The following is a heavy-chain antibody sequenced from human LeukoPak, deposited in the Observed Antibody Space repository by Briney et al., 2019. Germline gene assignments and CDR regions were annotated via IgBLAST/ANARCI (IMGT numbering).Heavy chain of an antibody. CDR1: GFTFSDYY. CDR2: ISSSGGTI. V-gene: IGHV3-11*01. J-gene: IGHJ4*02. CDR3: ARGESYYDFWSGYSDRFRFDY. Sequence: GGSLRLSCAASGFTFSDYYMSWIRQAPGKGLEWVSYISSSGGTIYYADSVKGRFTISRDNAKNSLYLQMNSLRAEDTAVYYCARGESYYDFWSGYSDRFRFDYWGQGTLVTVSS. D-gene: IGHD3-3*01.